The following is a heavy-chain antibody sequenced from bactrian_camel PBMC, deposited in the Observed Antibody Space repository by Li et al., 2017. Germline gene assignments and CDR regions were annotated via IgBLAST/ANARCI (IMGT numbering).Heavy chain of an antibody. CDR3: AAGHYGSTWAARWVNCVIWYDY. V-gene: IGHV3S55*01. CDR2: IDNDGST. D-gene: IGHD6*01. Sequence: QVQLVESGGGSVQAGGSLTLSCLATADTYESHPSNHKATDGSADCMAWFRQATGGEREAVAAIDNDGSTYYADSVKGRFAIYQDNAKIAMYLQMNNLKPEDTAVYYCAAGHYGSTWAARWVNCVIWYDYWGQGTQVTVS. J-gene: IGHJ4*01. CDR1: ADTYESHPSNHKATDGSADC.